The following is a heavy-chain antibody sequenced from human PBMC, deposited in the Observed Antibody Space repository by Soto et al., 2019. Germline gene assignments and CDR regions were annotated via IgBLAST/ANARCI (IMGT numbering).Heavy chain of an antibody. CDR3: ARTGSTMITFDI. V-gene: IGHV1-69*13. CDR2: IIPIFGTA. D-gene: IGHD3-22*01. J-gene: IGHJ3*02. Sequence: GGSVEVSCKGSGGTLRSYSFSWVRPAPGQGLEWMGGIIPIFGTANYAQKFQGRVTITADESTSTAYMELSSLRSEDTAVYYCARTGSTMITFDIWGQGTMVTVSS. CDR1: GGTLRSYS.